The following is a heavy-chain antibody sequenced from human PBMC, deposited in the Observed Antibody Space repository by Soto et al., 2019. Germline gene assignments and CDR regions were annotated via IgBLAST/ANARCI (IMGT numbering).Heavy chain of an antibody. CDR1: GYTFTSYG. CDR3: ARGSRFSPNYSNYPIDY. V-gene: IGHV1-18*01. J-gene: IGHJ4*02. D-gene: IGHD4-4*01. Sequence: ASVKVSCKASGYTFTSYGISWVRQAPGQGLEWMGWISAYNGNTNYAQKLQGRVTMTTDTSTSTAYMELSSLTSEDTAVHYCARGSRFSPNYSNYPIDYWGQGTLVTVSS. CDR2: ISAYNGNT.